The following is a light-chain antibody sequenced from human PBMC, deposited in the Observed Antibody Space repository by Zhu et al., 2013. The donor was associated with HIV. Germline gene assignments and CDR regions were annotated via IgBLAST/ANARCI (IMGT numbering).Light chain of an antibody. CDR1: QNVNSDY. CDR3: QQYGSSPRT. J-gene: IGKJ1*01. Sequence: EIVLTQSPGTLSLFPGERATLACRASQNVNSDYLAWYQQKPGQAPRLLIYGASNRATGIPDRFSGRGSGTDFTLTISRLEPEDFAVYYCQQYGSSPRTFGQGTKVEIK. V-gene: IGKV3-20*01. CDR2: GAS.